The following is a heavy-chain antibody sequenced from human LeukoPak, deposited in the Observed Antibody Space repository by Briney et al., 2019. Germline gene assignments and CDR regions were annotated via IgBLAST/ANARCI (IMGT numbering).Heavy chain of an antibody. Sequence: SETLSLTCTVSGGSISSYYWSWIRQPAGKGLEWIGRIYSSGSTDYNPSLKSRVTMSVDTSKNKFSLKLSSVSAADTAVYYCARDSGTTGEVKFDPWGQGTLVTVSS. CDR1: GGSISSYY. V-gene: IGHV4-4*07. CDR3: ARDSGTTGEVKFDP. CDR2: IYSSGST. D-gene: IGHD3-10*01. J-gene: IGHJ5*02.